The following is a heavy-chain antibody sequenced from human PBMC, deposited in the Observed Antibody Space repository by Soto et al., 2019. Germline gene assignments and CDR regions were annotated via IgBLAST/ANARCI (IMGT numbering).Heavy chain of an antibody. CDR3: AREAGTIGNYYYGMDV. CDR2: INPNSGGT. J-gene: IGHJ6*02. CDR1: GYSFTGYY. V-gene: IGHV1-2*02. D-gene: IGHD1-7*01. Sequence: QVQLVQSGAEVKKPGASVRVSCKASGYSFTGYYVNWVRLAPGQGLEWMGWINPNSGGTNHAQKFQGRVTMTRDTSISTAYTELTRLTSNDTAVYFCAREAGTIGNYYYGMDVWGQGTTVTVS.